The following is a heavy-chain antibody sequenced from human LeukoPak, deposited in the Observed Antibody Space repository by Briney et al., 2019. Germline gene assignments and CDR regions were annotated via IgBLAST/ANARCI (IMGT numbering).Heavy chain of an antibody. CDR3: AKDTEAIVVAPYGAFDI. CDR2: ISGSGGST. Sequence: PGGSQRLSCAASGFTFSSYAMSWVRQAPGKGLEWVSSISGSGGSTYYADSVKGRFTISRDNSKNTLNLQMNSLRAEDTAIYYCAKDTEAIVVAPYGAFDIWGQGTMVTVSS. V-gene: IGHV3-23*01. CDR1: GFTFSSYA. D-gene: IGHD3-22*01. J-gene: IGHJ3*02.